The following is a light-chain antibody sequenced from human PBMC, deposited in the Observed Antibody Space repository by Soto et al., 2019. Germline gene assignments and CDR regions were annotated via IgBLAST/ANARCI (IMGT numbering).Light chain of an antibody. CDR2: AAS. Sequence: AIQMTQSPSSLSASVGDRVTITCRASQGIRDELAWYQQRPGEAPKVLISAASSLHSGVPSRFSGSGSGTDFTLTISSLQPEDFATYYCLQDYNYPLTFGQGTRLEIK. CDR3: LQDYNYPLT. V-gene: IGKV1-6*01. J-gene: IGKJ5*01. CDR1: QGIRDE.